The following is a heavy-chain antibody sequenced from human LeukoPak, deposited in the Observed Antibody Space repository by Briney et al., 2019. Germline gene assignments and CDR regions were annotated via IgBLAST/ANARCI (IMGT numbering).Heavy chain of an antibody. V-gene: IGHV3-7*01. D-gene: IGHD1-7*01. CDR2: IKQDGSEK. CDR3: MRGATDTTRWFDP. J-gene: IGHJ5*02. Sequence: GGSLRLSCAASGFTFSSYWMSWVRQAPGKGLEWVANIKQDGSEKYYVDSVKGRFTISRDNAKNSLYLQMNGLRAEDTAAYYCMRGATDTTRWFDPWGQGILVTVSS. CDR1: GFTFSSYW.